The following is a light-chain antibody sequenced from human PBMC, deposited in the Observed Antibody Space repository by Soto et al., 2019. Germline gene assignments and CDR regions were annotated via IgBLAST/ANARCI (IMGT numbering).Light chain of an antibody. V-gene: IGLV1-44*01. J-gene: IGLJ1*01. CDR2: SNN. Sequence: QSVLTQPPSASGTPGQRVTISCSGSSSNIGSNTVNWYQQLPGTAPKLLIYSNNQRPSGVPDRVSGSKSGTSASLAISGLQAEDEADYYCAAWDDSLNGLLVFRTGTKVTVL. CDR1: SSNIGSNT. CDR3: AAWDDSLNGLLV.